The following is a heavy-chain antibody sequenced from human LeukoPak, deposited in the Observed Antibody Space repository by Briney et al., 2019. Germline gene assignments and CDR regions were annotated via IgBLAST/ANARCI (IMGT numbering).Heavy chain of an antibody. V-gene: IGHV3-15*04. CDR3: TSHAAFDP. CDR1: GFTFNNAW. Sequence: GGSLRLSCAASGFTFNNAWMNWVRQAPGRGLEWVGRIESKNVGGTTDYAAPVKGRFTISRDDSKNTVYLRMNSLKIEGTAVYYCTSHAAFDPWGQGTLVTVSS. J-gene: IGHJ5*02. CDR2: IESKNVGGTT.